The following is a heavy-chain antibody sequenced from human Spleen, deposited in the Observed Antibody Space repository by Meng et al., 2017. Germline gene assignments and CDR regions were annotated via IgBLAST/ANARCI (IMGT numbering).Heavy chain of an antibody. CDR2: INHSGST. CDR1: GGSFSGYY. D-gene: IGHD3-10*01. J-gene: IGHJ4*02. Sequence: QPQLQESGPGLVKPSETLSLTCAVYGGSFSGYYWSWIRQPPGKGLEWMGEINHSGSTKYNPSLKSRVTISVDTSKNQFSLNLNSVTAADTAVYYCARGGSVPMVLSYWGQGTLVTVSS. CDR3: ARGGSVPMVLSY. V-gene: IGHV4-34*01.